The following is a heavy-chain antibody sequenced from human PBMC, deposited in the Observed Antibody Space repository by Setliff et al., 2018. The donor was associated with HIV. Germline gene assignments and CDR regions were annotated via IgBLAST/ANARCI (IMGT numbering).Heavy chain of an antibody. V-gene: IGHV3-48*04. D-gene: IGHD5-12*01. CDR3: ARQDVGAYAPLRY. J-gene: IGHJ4*02. CDR1: GFTFSSYS. CDR2: ISSSSSTV. Sequence: HPGGSLRLSCAASGFTFSSYSLNWVRQAPGKGLEWVSYISSSSSTVFYADSVKGRFTISRDNAKNTLYLQMNSLRAEDTALYYCARQDVGAYAPLRYWGQGTLVTVSS.